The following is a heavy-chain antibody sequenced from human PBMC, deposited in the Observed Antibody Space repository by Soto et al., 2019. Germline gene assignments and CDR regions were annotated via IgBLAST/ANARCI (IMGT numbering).Heavy chain of an antibody. V-gene: IGHV4-38-2*02. CDR3: AREKGHSNPFDF. CDR2: VYQTVST. CDR1: GYSISNGYY. J-gene: IGHJ4*02. Sequence: SETLSLTCSVSGYSISNGYYWAWIRQSPGKGLEWIGSVYQTVSTSYNPSLESRVTILLDIAKNTCSLRLNSVTAADTAVYFCAREKGHSNPFDFWGPGMLVTVSS. D-gene: IGHD4-4*01.